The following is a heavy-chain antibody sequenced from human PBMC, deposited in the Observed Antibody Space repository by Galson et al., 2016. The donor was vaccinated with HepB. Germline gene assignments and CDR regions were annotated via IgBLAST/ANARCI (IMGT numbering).Heavy chain of an antibody. CDR2: IFHSGST. Sequence: ETLSLTCTVSGGSLSNYYWSWIRQPPWKGLEWIGYIFHSGSTNYNPALKSRVTISVDTSNNQFSLKLSSVTAADTAVYYCAKDPGSSSHQWGQGTLVTVSS. D-gene: IGHD6-6*01. CDR1: GGSLSNYY. CDR3: AKDPGSSSHQ. V-gene: IGHV4-59*01. J-gene: IGHJ4*02.